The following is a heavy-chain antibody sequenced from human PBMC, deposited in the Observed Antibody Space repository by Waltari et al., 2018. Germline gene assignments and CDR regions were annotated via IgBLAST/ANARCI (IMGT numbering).Heavy chain of an antibody. CDR1: GFTFRNYE. CDR2: ISSGESII. J-gene: IGHJ4*02. Sequence: EVQLVESGGGLVQPGGSLRLFCAASGFTFRNYEMNWVRQAPGKGVEWVAYISSGESIIYYADSVKGRFTISRDNAKNSVYLQMSSLRAEDTAIYYCARGEGGANEYWGQGTLVTVSA. D-gene: IGHD1-26*01. V-gene: IGHV3-48*03. CDR3: ARGEGGANEY.